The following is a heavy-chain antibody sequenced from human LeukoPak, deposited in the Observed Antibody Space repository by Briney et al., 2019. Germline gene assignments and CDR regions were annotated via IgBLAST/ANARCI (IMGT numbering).Heavy chain of an antibody. CDR1: VFTLSSYG. J-gene: IGHJ4*02. V-gene: IGHV3-30*18. Sequence: RRSLRLSCAPSVFTLSSYGMHWVRHAPGKGVEWVAVISYDGSNKYYADPVKGRFTISRDNSKNTLYLQMNSLRAEDTAVYYCAKDEYSGYELGYWGQGTLVTVSS. D-gene: IGHD5-12*01. CDR3: AKDEYSGYELGY. CDR2: ISYDGSNK.